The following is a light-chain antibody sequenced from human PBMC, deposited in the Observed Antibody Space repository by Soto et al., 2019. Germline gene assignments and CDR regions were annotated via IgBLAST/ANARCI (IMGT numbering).Light chain of an antibody. CDR1: QGISNY. Sequence: DIQTTPSPSSLSASVGDRVTITCRASQGISNYLAWYQQKPGKVPKLLIYAASTLQSGVPFRFSGSGSGTDFTLTISSLQPEDVGTYYCQKYNSAPWTFGQGTKVDIK. CDR3: QKYNSAPWT. V-gene: IGKV1-27*01. CDR2: AAS. J-gene: IGKJ1*01.